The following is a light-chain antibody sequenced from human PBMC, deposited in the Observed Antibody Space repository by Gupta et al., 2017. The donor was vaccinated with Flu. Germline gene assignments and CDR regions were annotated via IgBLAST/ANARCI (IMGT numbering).Light chain of an antibody. CDR2: VNSDGSH. CDR1: SGNTGYA. V-gene: IGLV4-69*01. J-gene: IGLJ3*02. Sequence: VNITCTPSSGNTGYAIAWHQQQPEKGPRFLMKVNSDGSHGKGDGIPDRFSGASSGAERYLTISSLQSEDEADYYCQTWGAGIWVFGGGTKLTVL. CDR3: QTWGAGIWV.